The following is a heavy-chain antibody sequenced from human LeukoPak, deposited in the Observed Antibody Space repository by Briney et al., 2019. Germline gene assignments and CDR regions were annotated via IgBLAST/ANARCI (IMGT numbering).Heavy chain of an antibody. V-gene: IGHV1-18*01. CDR1: GHSFTSYG. D-gene: IGHD2-2*01. CDR3: ARVGVPVKNDY. Sequence: VASVKVSCKASGHSFTSYGFSWLRQAPGQGLEYMGWISVYNGDTNYAQKLQGRVTMTTDTSTSTAYMELRSLRSDDTAVYYCARVGVPVKNDYWGQGTLVTVSS. J-gene: IGHJ4*02. CDR2: ISVYNGDT.